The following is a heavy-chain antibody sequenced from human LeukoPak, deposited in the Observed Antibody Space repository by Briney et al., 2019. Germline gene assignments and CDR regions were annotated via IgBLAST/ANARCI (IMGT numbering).Heavy chain of an antibody. Sequence: SETLSLTCTVSGGSISSYSWTWIRQPPGKGLEWIGYVRYSGSTNHNPSLKSRVTISVDTSKDQFSPKLSSVTAADTAVYYCAREGYSYGLTYFDYWGQGTLVTVSS. CDR1: GGSISSYS. D-gene: IGHD5-18*01. CDR3: AREGYSYGLTYFDY. J-gene: IGHJ4*02. V-gene: IGHV4-59*01. CDR2: VRYSGST.